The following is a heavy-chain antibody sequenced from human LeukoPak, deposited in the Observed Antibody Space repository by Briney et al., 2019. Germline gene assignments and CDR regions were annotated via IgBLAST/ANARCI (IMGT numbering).Heavy chain of an antibody. CDR3: ARGIAAAGNPDWFDP. D-gene: IGHD6-13*01. J-gene: IGHJ5*02. V-gene: IGHV3-33*08. CDR1: GFSFSSYA. CDR2: IWSDGSNK. Sequence: GGSLRLSCAASGFSFSSYAMSWVRQAPGKGLEWVAVIWSDGSNKYYADSVKGRFTISRDNSKNTLYLQMNSLRAEDTAVYYCARGIAAAGNPDWFDPWGQGTLVTVSS.